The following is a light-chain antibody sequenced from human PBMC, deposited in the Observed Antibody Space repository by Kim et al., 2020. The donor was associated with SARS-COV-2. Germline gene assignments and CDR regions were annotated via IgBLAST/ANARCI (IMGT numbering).Light chain of an antibody. Sequence: TSVGDRVTITCRASQDIRNDLGWYQQNPGRAPKRLIYGASSLQSGVPSRFSGSGSGTEFTLTISSVQPEDFATYFCLQHSTYPITFGQGTRLEIK. CDR1: QDIRND. CDR3: LQHSTYPIT. V-gene: IGKV1-17*01. CDR2: GAS. J-gene: IGKJ5*01.